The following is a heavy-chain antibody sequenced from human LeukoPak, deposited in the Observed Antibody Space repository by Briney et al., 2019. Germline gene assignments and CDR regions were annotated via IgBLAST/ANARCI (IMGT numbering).Heavy chain of an antibody. CDR3: ASESQLGGSWYHYYYGMDV. D-gene: IGHD6-13*01. V-gene: IGHV4-39*07. CDR1: GGSSSSSSYY. J-gene: IGHJ6*02. CDR2: IYYSGIT. Sequence: SETLSLTCTVSGGSSSSSSYYWGWIRQPPGKGVEWIGSIYYSGITYYNPCLKSRVTISLDTSKNHFSMKLSSVTAADPAVYYCASESQLGGSWYHYYYGMDVWGHGTTVTVSS.